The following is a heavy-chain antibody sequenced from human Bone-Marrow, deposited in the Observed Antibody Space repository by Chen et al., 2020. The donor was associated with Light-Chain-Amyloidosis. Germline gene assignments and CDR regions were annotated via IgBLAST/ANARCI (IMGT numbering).Heavy chain of an antibody. CDR1: GGSFSSNYL. D-gene: IGHD3-22*01. V-gene: IGHV4-38-2*02. CDR2: MYHSGTT. Sequence: QVQLQESGPGLVKPSETLALTCTVSGGSFSSNYLWGWIRQPPGKGLEWIASMYHSGTTYYNSSLMSRVTISMDTSKNHFSLKVTSVTAEDTAVYYCARAPMTIVDFLSSADAFHMWGQGAMVIVSP. J-gene: IGHJ3*02. CDR3: ARAPMTIVDFLSSADAFHM.